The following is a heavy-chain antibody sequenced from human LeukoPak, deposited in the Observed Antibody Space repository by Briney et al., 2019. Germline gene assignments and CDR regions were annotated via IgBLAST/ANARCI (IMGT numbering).Heavy chain of an antibody. D-gene: IGHD2-2*02. CDR1: GFTFSSYW. J-gene: IGHJ4*02. Sequence: GGSLRLSCAASGFTFSSYWGHWVRQAPGKGLVWVSRIKSDGSSTTYADSVKGRFTISRDNAKNTLYLQMNSLRAEDTAVYYCARGPIQDYWGQGTLVTVSS. V-gene: IGHV3-74*01. CDR2: IKSDGSST. CDR3: ARGPIQDY.